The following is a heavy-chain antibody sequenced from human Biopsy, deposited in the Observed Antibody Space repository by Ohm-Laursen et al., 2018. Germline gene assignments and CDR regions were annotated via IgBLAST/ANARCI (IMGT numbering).Heavy chain of an antibody. V-gene: IGHV4-34*01. D-gene: IGHD5-12*01. J-gene: IGHJ6*02. Sequence: SGTLSLTCVVNGESSSGYFWNWIRQPPGKGLEWIGEINQSGSTKYNPSLKRRATLSADSSNSQFSLRLTSVTAADTAIYYCARGSGYFKLDVWGQGTTVTVSS. CDR3: ARGSGYFKLDV. CDR2: INQSGST. CDR1: GESSSGYF.